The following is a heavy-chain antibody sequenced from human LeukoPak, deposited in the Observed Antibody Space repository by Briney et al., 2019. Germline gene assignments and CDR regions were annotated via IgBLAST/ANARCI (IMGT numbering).Heavy chain of an antibody. CDR2: VYTSGST. D-gene: IGHD6-13*01. V-gene: IGHV4-61*02. CDR1: GDSISSGSYY. J-gene: IGHJ5*02. CDR3: ARASSWYYPNDH. Sequence: SETLSLTCTVSGDSISSGSYYWSWIRQPAGKGLEWIGRVYTSGSTNYNPSLKSQVTISVDTSKNQFSLNLSSVTAADTAVYYCARASSWYYPNDHWGQGTLVTVSS.